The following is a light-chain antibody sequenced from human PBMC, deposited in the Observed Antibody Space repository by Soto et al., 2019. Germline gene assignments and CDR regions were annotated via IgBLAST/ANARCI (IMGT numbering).Light chain of an antibody. V-gene: IGKV3-15*01. CDR3: QQRSNWPPIT. CDR2: GAS. Sequence: EIVMTQSPAILSVSPGEGATLSCMASENVRTKVGWYQQKAGQAPRLLIYGASTRATGIPDRFSGSGSGTEFTLTISSLEPEDAAVYYCQQRSNWPPITFGQGTRLEIK. CDR1: ENVRTK. J-gene: IGKJ5*01.